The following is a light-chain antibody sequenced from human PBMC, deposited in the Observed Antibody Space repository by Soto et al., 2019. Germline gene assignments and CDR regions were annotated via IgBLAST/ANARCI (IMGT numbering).Light chain of an antibody. V-gene: IGLV1-40*01. CDR3: QSYDSSLTGYYV. CDR2: GNS. CDR1: SSHLGAGYD. J-gene: IGLJ1*01. Sequence: QSLLTQPPSMARAPREKVTISFTGRSSHLGAGYDVHWYQQLPGTAPKLLIYGNSNRPSGVPDRFSGSKSGTSASLAITGLQAGDEADYYCQSYDSSLTGYYVFGTGTKVTVL.